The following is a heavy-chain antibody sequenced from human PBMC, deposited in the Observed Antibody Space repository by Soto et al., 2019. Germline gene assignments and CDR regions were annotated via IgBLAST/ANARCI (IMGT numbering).Heavy chain of an antibody. Sequence: SETLSLTCTVSGGSISSGGYYCSWILHHPGKGLEWIGHIYYSVSPYYNPSLMSRVTISVDTSKNQLSLKLSSVTAADTAVYYCARVVGSSLRPNFEYSGQGTVVTVSS. CDR3: ARVVGSSLRPNFEY. CDR2: IYYSVSP. CDR1: GGSISSGGYY. J-gene: IGHJ4*02. D-gene: IGHD6-6*01. V-gene: IGHV4-31*02.